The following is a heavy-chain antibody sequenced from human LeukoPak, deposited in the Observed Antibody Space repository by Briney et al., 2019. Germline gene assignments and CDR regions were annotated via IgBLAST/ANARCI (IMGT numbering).Heavy chain of an antibody. Sequence: GGSLRLSCAASGFTFSSYSMNWVRQAPGKGLEWVSSISSSSSYIYYADSVKGRFTISRDNAKNSLYLQMNSLRAEDTAVYYCARGEWGTMIVVVPPGGMDVWGQGTTVTVSS. CDR1: GFTFSSYS. D-gene: IGHD3-22*01. CDR2: ISSSSSYI. CDR3: ARGEWGTMIVVVPPGGMDV. J-gene: IGHJ6*02. V-gene: IGHV3-21*01.